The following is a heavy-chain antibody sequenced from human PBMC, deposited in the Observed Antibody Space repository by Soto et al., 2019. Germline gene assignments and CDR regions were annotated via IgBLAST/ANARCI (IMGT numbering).Heavy chain of an antibody. CDR1: GGSISSSSYY. D-gene: IGHD6-6*01. J-gene: IGHJ4*02. CDR3: ARLPWGGNSSSSGLFDY. Sequence: SETLSLTCTVSGGSISSSSYYWGWIRQPPGEGLEWIGSIYYSGSTYYNPALKSRVTISVDTSKNQFSLKLSSVTAADAAVYYCARLPWGGNSSSSGLFDYWGQGTLVTVSS. CDR2: IYYSGST. V-gene: IGHV4-39*01.